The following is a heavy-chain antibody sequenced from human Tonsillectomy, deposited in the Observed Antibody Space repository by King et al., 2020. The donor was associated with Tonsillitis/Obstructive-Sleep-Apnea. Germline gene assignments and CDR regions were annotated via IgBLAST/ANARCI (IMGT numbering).Heavy chain of an antibody. J-gene: IGHJ3*02. D-gene: IGHD4-23*01. V-gene: IGHV1-58*01. CDR1: GFTFTSSA. Sequence: QLVQSGPEVKKPGTSVKVSCKASGFTFTSSAVQWVRQARGQRLEWIGWIVVGSGNTNYAQKFQERVTITRDMSTSTAYMELSSLRSEDTAVYYCAAFRGTVADAFDIWGQGTMVTVSS. CDR2: IVVGSGNT. CDR3: AAFRGTVADAFDI.